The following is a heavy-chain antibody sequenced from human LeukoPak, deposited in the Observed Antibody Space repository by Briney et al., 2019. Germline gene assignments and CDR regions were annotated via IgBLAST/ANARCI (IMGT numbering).Heavy chain of an antibody. V-gene: IGHV3-66*02. CDR3: AREGSGWYPFDY. CDR2: IYSDGST. J-gene: IGHJ4*02. CDR1: GFTVTSNY. D-gene: IGHD6-19*01. Sequence: GGSLRLSCAASGFTVTSNYMSWVRQAPGKGLEWVPIIYSDGSTYYADSVKGRFTISRDNSKNTLYLQMNSLRLEDTAVYYCAREGSGWYPFDYWGQGTLVTVSS.